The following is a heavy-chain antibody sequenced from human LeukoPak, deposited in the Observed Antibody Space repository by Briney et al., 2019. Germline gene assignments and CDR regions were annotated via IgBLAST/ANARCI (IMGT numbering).Heavy chain of an antibody. V-gene: IGHV3-11*01. D-gene: IGHD6-6*01. CDR2: ISSSGSTI. J-gene: IGHJ3*02. CDR1: GFTFSDYY. CDR3: AKKYSSSSGTFDI. Sequence: GGSLRLSCAASGFTFSDYYMSWIRQAPGKGLEWVSYISSSGSTIYYADSVKGRFTISRDNSKNTLYLQMNSLRAEDTAVYFCAKKYSSSSGTFDIWGQGTMVTVSS.